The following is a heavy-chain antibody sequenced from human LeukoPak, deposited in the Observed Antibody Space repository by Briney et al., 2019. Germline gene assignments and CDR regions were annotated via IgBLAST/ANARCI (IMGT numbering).Heavy chain of an antibody. Sequence: SETLSLTCAVYGGSFSDYYWSWIRQPPGKGLEWIGEINHSGSTNYNPSPKSRVTISVDTSKNQFSLKLSSVTAADTAVYYCARGPNYGGNSKDFDYWGQGTLVTVSS. V-gene: IGHV4-34*01. CDR3: ARGPNYGGNSKDFDY. CDR1: GGSFSDYY. D-gene: IGHD4-23*01. CDR2: INHSGST. J-gene: IGHJ4*02.